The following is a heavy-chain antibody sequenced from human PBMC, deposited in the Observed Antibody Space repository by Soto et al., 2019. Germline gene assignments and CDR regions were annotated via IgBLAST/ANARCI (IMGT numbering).Heavy chain of an antibody. V-gene: IGHV3-23*01. J-gene: IGHJ4*02. CDR2: ISGSGHTI. Sequence: GGALRLSCKATGFTFDGFPMTWVRQTPGKGLQWVAAISGSGHTITYADSVTGRFTISRDNSKDTLYLQMNSLRHEDSAIYFCARDDPFDLWGQGTQVTVSS. CDR1: GFTFDGFP. CDR3: ARDDPFDL.